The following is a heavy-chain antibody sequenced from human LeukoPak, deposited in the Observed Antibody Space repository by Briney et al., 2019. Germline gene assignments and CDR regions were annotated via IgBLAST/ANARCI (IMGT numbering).Heavy chain of an antibody. V-gene: IGHV3-48*02. CDR1: GFTFSSYS. Sequence: GGSLRLSCAASGFTFSSYSMNWVRQAPGKGLEWVSSISSSSTIFYADSVKGRFTISRDNAKNSLCLQMNSLRDEDTAVYYCARDLAPAAVDYWGQGTLVTVSS. J-gene: IGHJ4*02. CDR2: ISSSSTI. CDR3: ARDLAPAAVDY. D-gene: IGHD2-2*01.